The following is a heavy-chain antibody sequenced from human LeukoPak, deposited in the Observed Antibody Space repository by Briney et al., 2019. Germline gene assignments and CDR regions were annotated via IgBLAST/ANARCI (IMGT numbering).Heavy chain of an antibody. CDR1: GGSISSGGYY. Sequence: SGTLSLTCTVSGGSISSGGYYWSCIRQHPGKGLEWIGYIYYSGSTYYNPSLKSRVTIAVDTSKNQFSLRLSSVTAADTAVYYCARRSEWELPHFDYWGQGTLVTVSS. J-gene: IGHJ4*02. D-gene: IGHD1-26*01. CDR3: ARRSEWELPHFDY. V-gene: IGHV4-31*03. CDR2: IYYSGST.